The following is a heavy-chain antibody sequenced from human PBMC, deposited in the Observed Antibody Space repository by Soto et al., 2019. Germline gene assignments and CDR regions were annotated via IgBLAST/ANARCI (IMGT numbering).Heavy chain of an antibody. V-gene: IGHV3-74*01. CDR2: IHNDGSST. Sequence: PGGSLRLSCAASGFTFSYYWMHWVRQAPGKGLVCVSRIHNDGSSTTYADFVKGRFIISRDNARNTVDLQMNSVRAEDTAVYYCVTWPCRKMSCPDYWGQGTLVTVSS. CDR3: VTWPCRKMSCPDY. J-gene: IGHJ4*02. CDR1: GFTFSYYW.